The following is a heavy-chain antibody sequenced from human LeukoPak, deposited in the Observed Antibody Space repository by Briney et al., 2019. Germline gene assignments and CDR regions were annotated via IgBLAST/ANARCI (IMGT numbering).Heavy chain of an antibody. D-gene: IGHD5-18*01. CDR2: IIPIFGIA. V-gene: IGHV1-69*04. CDR1: GGTFSGYA. CDR3: ARSWRRRYSLNLPPPRYYYYGMDV. J-gene: IGHJ6*02. Sequence: SVKVSCKASGGTFSGYAISWVRQAPGQGLEWMGRIIPIFGIANYAQKFQGRVTITADKSTSTAYMELSSLRSEDTAVYYCARSWRRRYSLNLPPPRYYYYGMDVWGQGTTVTVSS.